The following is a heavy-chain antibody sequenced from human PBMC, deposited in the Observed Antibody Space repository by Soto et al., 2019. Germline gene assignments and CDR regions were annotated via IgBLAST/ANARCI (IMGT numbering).Heavy chain of an antibody. J-gene: IGHJ4*02. Sequence: GGSLRLSCAASGFTFSSYGMHWVRQAPGKGLEWVAVIWYDGSNKYYADSVKGRFTISRDNSKNTLYLQMNSLRAEDTAVYYCARDFRDGYNYLYFDYWGQGTLVTVSS. D-gene: IGHD5-12*01. V-gene: IGHV3-33*01. CDR3: ARDFRDGYNYLYFDY. CDR2: IWYDGSNK. CDR1: GFTFSSYG.